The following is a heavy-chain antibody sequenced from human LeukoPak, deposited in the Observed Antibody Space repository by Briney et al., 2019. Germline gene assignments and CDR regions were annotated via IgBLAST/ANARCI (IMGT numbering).Heavy chain of an antibody. CDR3: ARDLGSGWYDKYYFDY. CDR1: GYTFTSYG. D-gene: IGHD6-19*01. CDR2: ISAYNGNT. V-gene: IGHV1-18*01. Sequence: ASVKVSCKASGYTFTSYGISWERQAPGQGLEWMGWISAYNGNTNYAQKLQGRVTMTTDTSTSTAYMELRSLRSDDTAVYYCARDLGSGWYDKYYFDYWGQGTLVTVSS. J-gene: IGHJ4*02.